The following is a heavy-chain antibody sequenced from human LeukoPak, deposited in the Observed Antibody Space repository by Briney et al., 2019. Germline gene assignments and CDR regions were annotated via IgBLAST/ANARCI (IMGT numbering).Heavy chain of an antibody. Sequence: PGGSLRLSCAASGFTFSSYSMNWVRQAPGKGLEWVSSISSSGSTIYYADSVKGRFTISRDNAKNSLYLQMNSLRAEDTAVYYCARAVGSSSWTVFDYWGQGTLVTVSS. CDR1: GFTFSSYS. CDR3: ARAVGSSSWTVFDY. V-gene: IGHV3-48*04. J-gene: IGHJ4*02. D-gene: IGHD6-13*01. CDR2: ISSSGSTI.